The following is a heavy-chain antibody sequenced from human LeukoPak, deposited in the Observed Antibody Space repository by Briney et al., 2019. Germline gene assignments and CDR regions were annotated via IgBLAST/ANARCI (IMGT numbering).Heavy chain of an antibody. V-gene: IGHV3-21*01. J-gene: IGHJ4*02. CDR3: ARMDSSAY. CDR2: ISSSSSYI. D-gene: IGHD6-25*01. CDR1: GFTFSTYN. Sequence: PGGSLRLSCAASGFTFSTYNMNWVRQAPGKGLEWVSSISSSSSYIYYADSVKGRFTTSRDNAKNSLYLQMNSLRAEDTAVYYCARMDSSAYWGQGTLVTVSS.